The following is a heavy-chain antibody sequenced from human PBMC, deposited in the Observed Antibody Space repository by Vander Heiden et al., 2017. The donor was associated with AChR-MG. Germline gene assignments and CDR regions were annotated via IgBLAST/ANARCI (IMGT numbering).Heavy chain of an antibody. CDR1: GGSISRYH. J-gene: IGHJ3*02. CDR2: IYTSGST. D-gene: IGHD3-10*01. V-gene: IGHV4-4*07. CDR3: ARGGILWFGARDAFDI. Sequence: QVQLQESGPGLVKPSETLSLTCTVSGGSISRYHWSWIRQPAGKGLEWIGRIYTSGSTNYNPSLKSRVTMSADTSKNQFSLKLSSVTAADTAVYYCARGGILWFGARDAFDIWGQGTMVTVSS.